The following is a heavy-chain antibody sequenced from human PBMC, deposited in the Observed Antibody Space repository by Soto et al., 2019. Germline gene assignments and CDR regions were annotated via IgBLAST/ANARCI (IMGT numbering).Heavy chain of an antibody. CDR2: ISSSGSTI. CDR3: ASEIVYEPTKTDY. J-gene: IGHJ4*02. Sequence: GGSLRLSCAASGFTFSDYYMSWIRQAPGKGLEWVSYISSSGSTIYYADSVKGRFTISRDNAKNSLYLQMNSLRAEDTAVYYCASEIVYEPTKTDYWGQGTLVTVSS. V-gene: IGHV3-11*01. D-gene: IGHD5-12*01. CDR1: GFTFSDYY.